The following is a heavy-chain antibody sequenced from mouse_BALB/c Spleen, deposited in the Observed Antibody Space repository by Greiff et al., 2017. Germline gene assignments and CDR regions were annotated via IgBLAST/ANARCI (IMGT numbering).Heavy chain of an antibody. V-gene: IGHV5-6-5*01. Sequence: EVQLQESGGGLVKPGRSLKLSCAASGFSFSSYAMSWVRQTPEKRLEWVASISSGGSTYYPASVKGRFTISRDNARNNLYLQMSSLRSEDTAMYYGARGQRLGGYFDDWGEGTTVTVSS. CDR2: ISSGGST. D-gene: IGHD2-2*01. CDR3: ARGQRLGGYFDD. J-gene: IGHJ1*01. CDR1: GFSFSSYA.